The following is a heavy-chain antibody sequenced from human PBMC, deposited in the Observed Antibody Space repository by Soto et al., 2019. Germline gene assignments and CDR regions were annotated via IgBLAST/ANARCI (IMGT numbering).Heavy chain of an antibody. CDR3: ARGSITHDAFDI. D-gene: IGHD1-20*01. Sequence: SLTCAVYGGSFSGYYWSWIRQPPGKGLEWIGEINHSGSTNYNPSLKSPVTISVDTSKNQFSLKRSSVTAADTVVYYCARGSITHDAFDIWGQGTMVTVSS. CDR1: GGSFSGYY. J-gene: IGHJ3*02. V-gene: IGHV4-34*01. CDR2: INHSGST.